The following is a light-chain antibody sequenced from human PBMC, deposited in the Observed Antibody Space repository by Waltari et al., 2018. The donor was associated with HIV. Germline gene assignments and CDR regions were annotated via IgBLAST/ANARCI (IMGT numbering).Light chain of an antibody. CDR2: DVN. J-gene: IGLJ3*02. Sequence: QSGLAQPASVSGSLGQTIAIFCTGSTADIAGDHHVSWYQQYTGKHPRLLNYDVNQLPAGISDRFSCSRSGNTASLTISGLLTDDESEYFCSSYSTTTGHVVFGGGTKVTVL. V-gene: IGLV2-14*03. CDR3: SSYSTTTGHVV. CDR1: TADIAGDHH.